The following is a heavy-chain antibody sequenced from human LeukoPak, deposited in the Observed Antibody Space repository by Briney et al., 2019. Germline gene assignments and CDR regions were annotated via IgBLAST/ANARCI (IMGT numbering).Heavy chain of an antibody. J-gene: IGHJ4*02. Sequence: SETLSLTCTVSGDSISNYYWNWIRQPPGKGLEWIGCTNYSGSTNYNPSLKSRVTISIDTSKKQFSLKLTSVTAADTAVYYCAGDTYGSDYWGQGTLVTVSS. D-gene: IGHD5-24*01. CDR1: GDSISNYY. CDR3: AGDTYGSDY. V-gene: IGHV4-59*01. CDR2: TNYSGST.